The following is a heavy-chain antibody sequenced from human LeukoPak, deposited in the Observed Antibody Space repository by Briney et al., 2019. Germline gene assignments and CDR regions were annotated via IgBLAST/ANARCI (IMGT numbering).Heavy chain of an antibody. CDR1: GYTFTGYH. D-gene: IGHD3-3*01. CDR2: ISAYNGNT. Sequence: GASVKVSCKASGYTFTGYHMHWVRQAPGQGLEWMGWISAYNGNTNYAQKLQGRVTMTTDTSTSTAYMELRSLRSDDTAVYYCARDRVEGWYDFWSGYLYYMDVWGKGTTVTVSS. J-gene: IGHJ6*03. V-gene: IGHV1-18*04. CDR3: ARDRVEGWYDFWSGYLYYMDV.